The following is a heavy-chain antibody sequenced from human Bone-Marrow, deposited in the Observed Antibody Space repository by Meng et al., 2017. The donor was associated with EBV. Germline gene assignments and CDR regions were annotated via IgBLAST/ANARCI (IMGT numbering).Heavy chain of an antibody. Sequence: VQLQQWGAGLLKPSETLSLTCAVYGGSSSGYYWSWIRQPPGKGLEWIGEINHSGSTNYNPSLKSRVTISVDTSKNQFSLKLSSVTAADTAVYYCARRSPTGTFDHWGQGTLVTVSS. CDR3: ARRSPTGTFDH. CDR2: INHSGST. J-gene: IGHJ4*02. CDR1: GGSSSGYY. V-gene: IGHV4-34*01. D-gene: IGHD1/OR15-1a*01.